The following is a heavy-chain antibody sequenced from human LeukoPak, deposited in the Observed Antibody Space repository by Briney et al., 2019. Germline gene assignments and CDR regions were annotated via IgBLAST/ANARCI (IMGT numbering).Heavy chain of an antibody. CDR3: AKDRDILQYSSGWYNFDY. CDR1: GFTLGTHA. CDR2: ISGSGDST. V-gene: IGHV3-23*01. J-gene: IGHJ4*02. D-gene: IGHD6-19*01. Sequence: GGSLRLSCAASGFTLGTHAMNWVRQAPGKGLECVSTISGSGDSTYYTDSVKGRFTISRDNSKNTMYLQMKSLRADDTAVYYCAKDRDILQYSSGWYNFDYWGQGTLVTVSS.